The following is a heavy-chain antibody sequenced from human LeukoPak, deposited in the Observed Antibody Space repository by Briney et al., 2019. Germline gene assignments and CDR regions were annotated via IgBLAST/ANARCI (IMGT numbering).Heavy chain of an antibody. V-gene: IGHV4-30-2*01. Sequence: TASETLSLTCAVSGGSISSGGYSWSWIRQPPGKGLEWIGYIYHSGSTYYNPSLKSRVTISVDRSKNQFSLKLSSVTAADTAVYYCARTDSSGYSTFDYWGQGTLVTVSS. D-gene: IGHD3-22*01. CDR2: IYHSGST. CDR3: ARTDSSGYSTFDY. CDR1: GGSISSGGYS. J-gene: IGHJ4*02.